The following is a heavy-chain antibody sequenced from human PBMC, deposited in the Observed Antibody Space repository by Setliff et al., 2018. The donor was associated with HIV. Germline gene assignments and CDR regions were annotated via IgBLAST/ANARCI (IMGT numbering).Heavy chain of an antibody. J-gene: IGHJ4*02. CDR1: GGSINSHY. D-gene: IGHD5-12*01. Sequence: KTSETLSLTCTVSGGSINSHYWSWIRQPPGKGLEYIGYIYYSGSTNYNPSLQSRVTISIDTSKKQLFLKVRSVTAADTAVYYCARGHEWLRIWGQGMLVTVSS. V-gene: IGHV4-59*11. CDR3: ARGHEWLRI. CDR2: IYYSGST.